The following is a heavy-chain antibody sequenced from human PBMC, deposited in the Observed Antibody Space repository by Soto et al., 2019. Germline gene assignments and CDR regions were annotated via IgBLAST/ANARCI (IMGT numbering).Heavy chain of an antibody. V-gene: IGHV4-39*01. D-gene: IGHD4-17*01. CDR1: GGSISSISYY. CDR3: AILSWFATTVPILGYFHX. Sequence: SETLSLTCTVSGGSISSISYYWGWIRQPPGKGLELIGSIYYSGSTYYNPSLKSRVTISVDTYKNQFSLKLSSVTAADTAFYYCAILSWFATTVPILGYFHXWGQATLVTVSX. CDR2: IYYSGST. J-gene: IGHJ4*02.